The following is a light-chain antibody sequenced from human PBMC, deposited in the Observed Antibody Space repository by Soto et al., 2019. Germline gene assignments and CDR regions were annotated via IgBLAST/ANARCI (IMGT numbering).Light chain of an antibody. CDR3: QSYDSSNQV. J-gene: IGLJ2*01. V-gene: IGLV6-57*01. Sequence: NFMLTQPHSVSESPGKTVTISCTRSSGSIASNYVQWYQQRPGSSPTTVIYEDNQRHSGVPDRLSGSIDSSSNSAALTISGLKTEDEADSYCQSYDSSNQVFGGGTKLTVL. CDR1: SGSIASNY. CDR2: EDN.